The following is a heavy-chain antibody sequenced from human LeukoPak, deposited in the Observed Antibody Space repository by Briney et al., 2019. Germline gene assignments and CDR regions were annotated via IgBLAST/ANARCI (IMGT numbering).Heavy chain of an antibody. CDR2: IYTSGST. D-gene: IGHD6-19*01. V-gene: IGHV4-59*10. J-gene: IGHJ5*02. CDR1: GGSFSGYY. Sequence: SETLSLTCAVYGGSFSGYYWSWIRQPAGKGLEWIGRIYTSGSTNYNPSLKSRVTMSVDTSKNQFSLKLSSVTAADTAVYYCARAYYSSGSIVPTGWFDPWGQGTLVTVSS. CDR3: ARAYYSSGSIVPTGWFDP.